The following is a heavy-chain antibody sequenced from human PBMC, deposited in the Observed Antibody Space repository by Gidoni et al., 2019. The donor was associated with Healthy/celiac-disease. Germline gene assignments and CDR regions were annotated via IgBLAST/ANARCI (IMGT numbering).Heavy chain of an antibody. J-gene: IGHJ4*02. V-gene: IGHV4-34*01. CDR1: GGSFSGYY. Sequence: QVQLQPWGAGLLKPSETLSLTCAVYGGSFSGYYWSWIRQPPGKGLEWIGEINHSGSTNYNPSLKSRVTISVDTSKNQFSLKLSSVTAADTAVYYCARVGYYGSSEYWGQGTLVTVSS. D-gene: IGHD3-10*01. CDR2: INHSGST. CDR3: ARVGYYGSSEY.